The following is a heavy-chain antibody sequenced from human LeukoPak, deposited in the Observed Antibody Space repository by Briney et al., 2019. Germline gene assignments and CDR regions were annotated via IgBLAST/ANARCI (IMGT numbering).Heavy chain of an antibody. CDR2: ISSSGGST. CDR1: GFTFSSYA. J-gene: IGHJ4*02. Sequence: GWSLRLSCAASGFTFSSYAMSWVRQAPGKGLEWVSAISSSGGSTYYADSVKGRFTISRDNSKNTLYLQMNSLRAGDTAVYYCAREPEEFDYWGQGTLVTVSS. V-gene: IGHV3-23*01. CDR3: AREPEEFDY.